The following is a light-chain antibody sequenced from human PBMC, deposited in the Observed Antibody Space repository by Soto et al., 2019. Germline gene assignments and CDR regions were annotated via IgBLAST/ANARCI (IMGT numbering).Light chain of an antibody. J-gene: IGLJ1*01. CDR1: SSDVGGYKY. Sequence: QSALTQPASVSESPGQSITISCTGSSSDVGGYKYDSWYQQHPGKAPKLLIYDVTNRPSGVSNRFSGSKSGYTASLTSSARQSENEADYYCSSYTSFKTLVFGTGTKRTVL. CDR2: DVT. CDR3: SSYTSFKTLV. V-gene: IGLV2-14*01.